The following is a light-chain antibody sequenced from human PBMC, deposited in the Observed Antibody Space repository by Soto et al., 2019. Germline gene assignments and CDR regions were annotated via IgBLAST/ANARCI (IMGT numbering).Light chain of an antibody. Sequence: DIVMTQSPDSLAVSLGERATINCKSSQSVLYNSNNKNYLAWYQQKPGQPPKLVIYWASTRESGVPDRFSGSGSGTVFTLTISSLQAEDVAVYYCQQYYSTPPTFGQGTKVEIK. V-gene: IGKV4-1*01. J-gene: IGKJ1*01. CDR2: WAS. CDR3: QQYYSTPPT. CDR1: QSVLYNSNNKNY.